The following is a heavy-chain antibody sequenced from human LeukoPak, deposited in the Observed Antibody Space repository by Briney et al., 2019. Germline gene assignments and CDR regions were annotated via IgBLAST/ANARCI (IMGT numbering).Heavy chain of an antibody. Sequence: PSETLSLTCTVSGGSISSYYWSWIRQPPGKGLEWIGYIYYSGSTNYNPSLKSRVTISVDTSKNQFSLKLSSVTAADTAVYYCARGGPQGDYLIDYWGQGTLVTVSS. J-gene: IGHJ4*02. V-gene: IGHV4-59*01. D-gene: IGHD4-17*01. CDR3: ARGGPQGDYLIDY. CDR1: GGSISSYY. CDR2: IYYSGST.